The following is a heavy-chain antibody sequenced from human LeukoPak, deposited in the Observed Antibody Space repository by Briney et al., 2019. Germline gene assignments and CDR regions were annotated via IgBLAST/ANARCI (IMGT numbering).Heavy chain of an antibody. CDR2: IYTSGST. J-gene: IGHJ4*02. V-gene: IGHV4-4*07. Sequence: PSETLSLTCTVSGVSISSYYWSWIRQPAGKGLEWIGRIYTSGSTNYNPSLKSRVTMSVDTSKNQFSLKRSSVTAADTAVYYCAREGPMFDSGSYSKSLGYWGQGILVTVSS. CDR1: GVSISSYY. CDR3: AREGPMFDSGSYSKSLGY. D-gene: IGHD3-10*01.